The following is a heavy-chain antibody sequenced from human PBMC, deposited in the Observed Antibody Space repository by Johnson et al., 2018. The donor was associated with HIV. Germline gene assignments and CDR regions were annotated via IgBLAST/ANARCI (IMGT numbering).Heavy chain of an antibody. CDR1: GFTFSDYY. J-gene: IGHJ3*02. D-gene: IGHD4-11*01. CDR2: IKSKTDGGTT. V-gene: IGHV3-15*01. Sequence: VQLVESGGGLVKPGGSLRLSCVASGFTFSDYYMTWVRQAPGKGLEWVGRIKSKTDGGTTDYAAPVKGRFTISRDDSKNTLYLHMKSLKTEDTAVYFCTTLPPTWRAFHIWGQGTMVTVSS. CDR3: TTLPPTWRAFHI.